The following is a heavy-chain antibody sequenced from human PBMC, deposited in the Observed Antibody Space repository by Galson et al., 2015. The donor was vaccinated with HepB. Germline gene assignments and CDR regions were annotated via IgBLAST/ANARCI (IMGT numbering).Heavy chain of an antibody. CDR1: DVSVSSGSYY. Sequence: TLSLTCSVSDVSVSSGSYYWSWIRQSLGKRLDWIGNIYCSGDTNYNPSLQSRVTISLDTSKNQFSLKLSSATAADTAVYYCARLRGGSAPFDYWGQGALVTVSS. CDR2: IYCSGDT. V-gene: IGHV4-61*01. J-gene: IGHJ4*02. CDR3: ARLRGGSAPFDY. D-gene: IGHD3-16*01.